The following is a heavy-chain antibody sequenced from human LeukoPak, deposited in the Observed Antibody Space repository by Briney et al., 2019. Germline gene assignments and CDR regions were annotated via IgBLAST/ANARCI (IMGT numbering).Heavy chain of an antibody. CDR3: ARVIPGIAVAGTFDY. J-gene: IGHJ4*02. CDR1: GYSISSGYY. V-gene: IGHV4-38-2*02. D-gene: IGHD6-19*01. Sequence: PSETLSLTCTVSGYSISSGYYWGWIRQPPGKGLEWIGSIYHSGSTYYNPSLKSRVTISVDTSKNQFSLKLSSVTAADTAVYYCARVIPGIAVAGTFDYWGQGTLVTVSS. CDR2: IYHSGST.